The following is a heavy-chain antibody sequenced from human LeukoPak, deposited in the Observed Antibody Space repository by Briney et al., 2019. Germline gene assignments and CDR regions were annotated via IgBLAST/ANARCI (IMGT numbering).Heavy chain of an antibody. CDR1: GFTFSSYG. D-gene: IGHD7-27*01. CDR3: ARSPYWGPYYYYYMDV. Sequence: PGGSLRLSCAASGFTFSSYGMHWVRQAPGKGLEWVAVISYDGSNKYYADSVKGRFTISRDNSKNTLYLQMNSLRAEDTAVYYCARSPYWGPYYYYYMDVWGKGTTVTVSS. J-gene: IGHJ6*03. CDR2: ISYDGSNK. V-gene: IGHV3-30*03.